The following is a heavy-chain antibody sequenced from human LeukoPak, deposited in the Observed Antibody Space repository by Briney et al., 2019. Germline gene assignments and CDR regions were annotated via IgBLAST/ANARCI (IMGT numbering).Heavy chain of an antibody. CDR1: GGSVSSHF. J-gene: IGHJ6*03. V-gene: IGHV4-59*02. Sequence: SETLSLTCTASGGSVSSHFWSWIRQPPGKGLEWIGYIYNSGITNYNPSLKSRVTMSVDTSKNQFSLMLRSVTAADTAVYYCARDHLPAGAPGYYMDVWGKGTTVTVSS. CDR3: ARDHLPAGAPGYYMDV. D-gene: IGHD4/OR15-4a*01. CDR2: IYNSGIT.